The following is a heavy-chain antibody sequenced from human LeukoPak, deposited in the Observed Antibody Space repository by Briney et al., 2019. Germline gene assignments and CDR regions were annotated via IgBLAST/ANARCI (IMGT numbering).Heavy chain of an antibody. CDR3: ARAIPRDY. CDR1: GGSISSYY. D-gene: IGHD2-2*02. Sequence: SETLSLTCTVSGGSISSYYWSWSRQPPGKGLEWIGYIYYSGSTNYNPSLKSRVTISVDTSKNQFSLKLSSVTAADTAVYYCARAIPRDYWGQGTLVTVSS. J-gene: IGHJ4*02. V-gene: IGHV4-59*01. CDR2: IYYSGST.